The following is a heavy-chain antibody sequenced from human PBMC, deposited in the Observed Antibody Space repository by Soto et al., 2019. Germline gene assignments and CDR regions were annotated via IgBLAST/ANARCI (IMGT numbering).Heavy chain of an antibody. V-gene: IGHV4-39*07. CDR3: ARASPYSSGWDNWFDP. CDR2: IYYSGST. D-gene: IGHD6-19*01. J-gene: IGHJ5*02. Sequence: SETLSLTCTVSGGSISSSSYYWGWIRRPPGKGLEWIGSIYYSGSTYYNPSLKSRVTISVDTSKNQFSLKLSSVTAADTAVYYFARASPYSSGWDNWFDPWGQGTLVTVSS. CDR1: GGSISSSSYY.